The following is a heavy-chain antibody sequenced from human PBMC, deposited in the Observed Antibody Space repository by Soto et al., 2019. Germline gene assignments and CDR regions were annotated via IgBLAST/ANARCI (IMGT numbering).Heavy chain of an antibody. Sequence: SETLSLTCPVSGGAINSYYWTWIRQPAGKGLEWIGRIYSSGSTKYNPSLQSRVTMSLDTSKNQFSLRLTSVTAADTAVYYCARGQRFSDLFDPWGQGTLVTVSS. D-gene: IGHD3-3*01. CDR3: ARGQRFSDLFDP. CDR1: GGAINSYY. CDR2: IYSSGST. V-gene: IGHV4-4*07. J-gene: IGHJ5*02.